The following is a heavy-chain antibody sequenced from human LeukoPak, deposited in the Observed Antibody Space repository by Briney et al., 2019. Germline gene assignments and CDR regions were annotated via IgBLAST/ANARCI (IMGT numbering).Heavy chain of an antibody. D-gene: IGHD2-2*02. Sequence: ASVKVSCKASGYTFTGYYMHWVRQAPGQGLEWMGRINPNSGGTNYAQKFQGRVTMTRDTSISTAYMELSRLRSDDTAVYYCAREEVPAAIHHYYYYMDVWGKGTTATVSS. CDR3: AREEVPAAIHHYYYYMDV. CDR1: GYTFTGYY. CDR2: INPNSGGT. J-gene: IGHJ6*03. V-gene: IGHV1-2*02.